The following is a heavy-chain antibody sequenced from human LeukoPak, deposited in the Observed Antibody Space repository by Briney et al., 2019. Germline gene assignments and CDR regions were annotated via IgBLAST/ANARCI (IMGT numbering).Heavy chain of an antibody. J-gene: IGHJ4*02. CDR1: GFTVSSNY. CDR3: ARRAYCGGDCYSGYFDY. Sequence: GGSLRLSCAASGFTVSSNYMSWVRQAPGKGLEWVSVIYSGGSTYYADSVKGRFTISRDNSKNTLYPQMNSLRAEDTAVYYCARRAYCGGDCYSGYFDYWGQGTLVTVSS. V-gene: IGHV3-66*02. CDR2: IYSGGST. D-gene: IGHD2-21*01.